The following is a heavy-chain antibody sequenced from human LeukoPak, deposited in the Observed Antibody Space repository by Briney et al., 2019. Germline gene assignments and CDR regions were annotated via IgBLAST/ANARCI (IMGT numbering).Heavy chain of an antibody. CDR3: AKDLMVTYYYDSSGSSA. Sequence: PGGSLRPSCAASGFTFSSYAMSWVRQAPGKGLEWVSAISGSGGSTYYADSVKGRFTISRDNSKNTLYLQMNSLRAEDTAVYYCAKDLMVTYYYDSSGSSAWGQGTLVTVSS. CDR1: GFTFSSYA. V-gene: IGHV3-23*01. CDR2: ISGSGGST. J-gene: IGHJ4*02. D-gene: IGHD3-22*01.